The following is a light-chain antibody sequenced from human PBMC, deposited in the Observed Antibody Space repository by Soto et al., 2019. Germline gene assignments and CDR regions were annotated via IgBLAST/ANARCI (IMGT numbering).Light chain of an antibody. J-gene: IGLJ1*01. V-gene: IGLV2-14*01. Sequence: QSVLTQPASVSGSPGQSITISCTGTSSDVGGYTYVSWYQQRPSKAPKLMIYEVSNRPSGVSNRFSGSKSGNTASLTISGLQAEDEADYYCSSYKSSSTPLVFGTGTKVTVL. CDR1: SSDVGGYTY. CDR2: EVS. CDR3: SSYKSSSTPLV.